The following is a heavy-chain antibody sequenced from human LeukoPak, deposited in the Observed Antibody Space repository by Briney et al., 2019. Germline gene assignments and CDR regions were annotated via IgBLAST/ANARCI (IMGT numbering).Heavy chain of an antibody. Sequence: ASVKVSCKVSGYTLTELSMHWVRQAPGKGLEWMGGFDPEDGETIYAQKFQGRVTMTTDTSTSTAYMELRSLRSDDTAVYYCARVYYYGSGSYYNPYYFDYWGQGTLVTVSS. CDR3: ARVYYYGSGSYYNPYYFDY. V-gene: IGHV1-24*01. CDR1: GYTLTELS. J-gene: IGHJ4*02. CDR2: FDPEDGET. D-gene: IGHD3-10*01.